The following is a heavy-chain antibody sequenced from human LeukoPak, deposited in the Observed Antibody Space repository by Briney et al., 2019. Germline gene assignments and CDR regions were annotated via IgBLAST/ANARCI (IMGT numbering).Heavy chain of an antibody. CDR1: EFTFSSYE. CDR2: ISSRGSTI. V-gene: IGHV3-48*03. CDR3: AKEEGGSRLDY. Sequence: GGSLRLSCAASEFTFSSYEMNWVRQAPGKGLEWVSYISSRGSTIYYADSVKGRFTISRDNAKNSLYLQMNSLRAEDTAVYYCAKEEGGSRLDYWGQGTLVTVSS. J-gene: IGHJ4*02. D-gene: IGHD1-26*01.